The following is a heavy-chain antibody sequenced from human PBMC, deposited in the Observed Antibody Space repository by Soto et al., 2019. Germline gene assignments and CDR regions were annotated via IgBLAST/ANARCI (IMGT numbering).Heavy chain of an antibody. D-gene: IGHD2-21*02. Sequence: SVKVSCKASGGTFSSYAISWVRQSPGQGLDWMGGIIPIFGTANYAQKFQGRVTITADKSTSTAYMELSSLRSEDTAVYYCARGPAYCGGDCYSNYFDWWGQGT. V-gene: IGHV1-69*06. CDR1: GGTFSSYA. CDR3: ARGPAYCGGDCYSNYFDW. CDR2: IIPIFGTA. J-gene: IGHJ4*02.